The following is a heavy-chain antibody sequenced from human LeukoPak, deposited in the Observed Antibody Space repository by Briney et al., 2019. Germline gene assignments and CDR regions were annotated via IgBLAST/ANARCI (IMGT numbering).Heavy chain of an antibody. CDR1: GCTFTSYG. D-gene: IGHD6-19*01. V-gene: IGHV1-18*01. CDR2: ISAYNGNT. J-gene: IGHJ1*01. Sequence: ASVKVSCKASGCTFTSYGISWVRQAPGQGLEWMGWISAYNGNTNYAQKLQGRVTMTTDTSTSTAYMELRSLGSDDTAVYYCARDQTTGWSFQHWGQGTLVTVSS. CDR3: ARDQTTGWSFQH.